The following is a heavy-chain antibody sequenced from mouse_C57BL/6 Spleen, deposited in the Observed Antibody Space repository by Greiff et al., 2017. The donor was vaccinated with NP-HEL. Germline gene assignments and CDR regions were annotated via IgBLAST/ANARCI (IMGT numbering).Heavy chain of an antibody. CDR1: GFTFSSYA. CDR2: ISDGGSYT. J-gene: IGHJ2*01. D-gene: IGHD1-1*01. V-gene: IGHV5-4*01. Sequence: EVKLVESGGGLVKPGGSLKLSCAASGFTFSSYAMSWVRQTPEKRLEWVATISDGGSYTYYPDNVKGRFTISRDNAKNNLYLQMSHLKSEDTAMYYCAREDGSSYVDFDYWGQGTTLTVSS. CDR3: AREDGSSYVDFDY.